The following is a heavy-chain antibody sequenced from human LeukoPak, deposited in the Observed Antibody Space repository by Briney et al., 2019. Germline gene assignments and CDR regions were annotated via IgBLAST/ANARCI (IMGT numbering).Heavy chain of an antibody. J-gene: IGHJ6*03. CDR3: ARDKVTMVRGVPRRTTDYYSYSYMDV. D-gene: IGHD3-10*01. Sequence: ASVKVSCKASGYTFTSYGINWVRQAPGQGLEWMGWINPNSGGTKYAQKFQGRVTMTRDTSISTAYMELSRLRSDETAVYYCARDKVTMVRGVPRRTTDYYSYSYMDVWGKGTTVTVSS. CDR1: GYTFTSYG. V-gene: IGHV1-2*02. CDR2: INPNSGGT.